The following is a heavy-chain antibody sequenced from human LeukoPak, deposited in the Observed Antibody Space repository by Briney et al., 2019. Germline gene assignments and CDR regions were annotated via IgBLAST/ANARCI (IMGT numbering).Heavy chain of an antibody. J-gene: IGHJ4*02. CDR2: INPSGGST. Sequence: ASVKVSCKASGYTFTSYHMHWVRQAPGQALEWMGIINPSGGSTSYAQKFQGRVTMTRDMSTSTVYMELSSLRSEDTAVYYCASYLSGWPMKYWGQGTLVTVSS. CDR1: GYTFTSYH. CDR3: ASYLSGWPMKY. D-gene: IGHD6-19*01. V-gene: IGHV1-46*01.